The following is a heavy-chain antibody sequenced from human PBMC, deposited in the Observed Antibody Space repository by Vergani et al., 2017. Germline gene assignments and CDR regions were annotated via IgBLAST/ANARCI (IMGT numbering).Heavy chain of an antibody. Sequence: ITLKESGPTLVKPTQTLTLTCTFSAFSLSTNAVGVSWIRQPPGKALEWLALIYWNDDKRYNPSLQSRLTISKDTSKNQVVLTLTNLDPVDTATHYCAHRLRYYDFLTGYYGTDAFDIWGQGTMVTVSS. CDR1: AFSLSTNAVG. V-gene: IGHV2-5*01. CDR3: AHRLRYYDFLTGYYGTDAFDI. D-gene: IGHD3-9*01. J-gene: IGHJ3*02. CDR2: IYWNDDK.